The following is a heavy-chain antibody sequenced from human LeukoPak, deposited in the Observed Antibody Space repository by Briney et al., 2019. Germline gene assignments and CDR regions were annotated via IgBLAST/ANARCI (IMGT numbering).Heavy chain of an antibody. J-gene: IGHJ3*02. CDR3: VRDRIWAFDI. Sequence: PGGSLRLSCAASGFTFSSFSMNWVRQAPGKGLEWVSYISSSSGTIYYADSVKGRFTISRDNAKNSLYLQMDSLTDEDTAVYFCVRDRIWAFDIWGQGTMVTVSS. V-gene: IGHV3-48*02. CDR1: GFTFSSFS. CDR2: ISSSSGTI.